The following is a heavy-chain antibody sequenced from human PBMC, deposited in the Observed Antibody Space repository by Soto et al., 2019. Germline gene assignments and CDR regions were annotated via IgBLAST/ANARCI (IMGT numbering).Heavy chain of an antibody. CDR2: MYYNGNI. CDR3: ASGGNWFDH. Sequence: XETRSLACNVSGCYISNYSWTWVRQSPEKGLEWIGYMYYNGNINYNPSLKSRVTISIDTSKNQFSLTLKSVTAADTAVYYCASGGNWFDHWGQGVLVTVSS. V-gene: IGHV4-59*01. D-gene: IGHD3-16*01. CDR1: GCYISNYS. J-gene: IGHJ5*02.